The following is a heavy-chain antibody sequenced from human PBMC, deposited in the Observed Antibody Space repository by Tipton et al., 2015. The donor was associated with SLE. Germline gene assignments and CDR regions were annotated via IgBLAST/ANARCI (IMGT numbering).Heavy chain of an antibody. CDR2: INHSGSA. D-gene: IGHD6-13*01. Sequence: TLSLTCAVYGGSFSGYYWSWIRQPPGKGLEWIGEINHSGSANYNPSLKSRLTISVDTSKNQFSLKLSSVTAADTAVYYCARRDGYSSIWNWFDPWGQGTLVTVSS. CDR1: GGSFSGYY. V-gene: IGHV4-34*01. CDR3: ARRDGYSSIWNWFDP. J-gene: IGHJ5*02.